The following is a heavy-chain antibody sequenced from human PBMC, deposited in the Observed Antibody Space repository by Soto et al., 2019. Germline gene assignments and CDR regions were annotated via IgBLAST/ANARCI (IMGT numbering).Heavy chain of an antibody. D-gene: IGHD6-19*01. CDR2: ISYDGRNK. CDR1: GFTFSSYA. J-gene: IGHJ6*02. V-gene: IGHV3-30*15. CDR3: VKDGSSGWPYYYGMDV. Sequence: QVQLVESGGGGVQPGRSLRLSCAASGFTFSSYAMHWVRQAPGKGLEWGAVISYDGRNKYYADSVKGRFTISRDNSKNTLYLQMSSLRAEDTAVYYCVKDGSSGWPYYYGMDVWGQGTTVTVSS.